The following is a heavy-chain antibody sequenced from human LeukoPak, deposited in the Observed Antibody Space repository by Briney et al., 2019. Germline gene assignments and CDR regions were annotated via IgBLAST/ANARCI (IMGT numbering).Heavy chain of an antibody. Sequence: PSETLPLTCAVYGGSFSGYYWSWIRQPPGKGLEWIGEINHSGSTNYNPSLKSRVTISVDTSKNQFSLKLSSVTAADTAVYYCARRGRGPRYCSSTSCYPRTSYYYYYMDVWGKGTTVTVSS. CDR2: INHSGST. J-gene: IGHJ6*03. D-gene: IGHD2-2*01. V-gene: IGHV4-34*01. CDR3: ARRGRGPRYCSSTSCYPRTSYYYYYMDV. CDR1: GGSFSGYY.